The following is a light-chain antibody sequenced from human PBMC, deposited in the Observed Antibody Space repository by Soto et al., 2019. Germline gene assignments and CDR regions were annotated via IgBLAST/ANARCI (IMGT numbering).Light chain of an antibody. CDR2: DAS. CDR1: QSVSTN. CDR3: QQYNYWPT. V-gene: IGKV3-15*01. J-gene: IGKJ1*01. Sequence: EMVMTQSPATLSVSPGERATLSCRASQSVSTNLAWYQQKPGQAPRLLIHDASTRATGIPARFSGSGSGTEFTLTISSLQYEDFAVYYCQQYNYWPTFGQGTKVEIK.